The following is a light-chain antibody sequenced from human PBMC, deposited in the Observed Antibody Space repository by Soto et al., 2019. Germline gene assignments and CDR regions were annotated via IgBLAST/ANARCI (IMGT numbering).Light chain of an antibody. CDR3: SSYTSSSTLYV. Sequence: QSLLTQPASVSGSPGQSITISCTGTSSDVGGYNYVSWYQQHPGKAPKLMIYDVSNRPSGVSNRFSGSKSGNTASLTISGLLAEDEADYYCSSYTSSSTLYVFGTGTKVTVL. CDR2: DVS. V-gene: IGLV2-14*01. J-gene: IGLJ1*01. CDR1: SSDVGGYNY.